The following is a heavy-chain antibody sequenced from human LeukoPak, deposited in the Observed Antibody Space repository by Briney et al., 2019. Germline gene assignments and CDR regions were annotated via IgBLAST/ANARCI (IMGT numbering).Heavy chain of an antibody. CDR3: ARDIEIGRRYGSGMYMDV. D-gene: IGHD3-10*01. CDR2: ITSSSRYI. V-gene: IGHV3-21*01. CDR1: GFTFSTYS. J-gene: IGHJ6*03. Sequence: PGGSLRLSCAASGFTFSTYSMNWVRQAPGKGLEWVSSITSSSRYIYYANSVQGRFTISRDNAKNSLYLQMSSLRAEDTAVYYCARDIEIGRRYGSGMYMDVWGKGTTVTISS.